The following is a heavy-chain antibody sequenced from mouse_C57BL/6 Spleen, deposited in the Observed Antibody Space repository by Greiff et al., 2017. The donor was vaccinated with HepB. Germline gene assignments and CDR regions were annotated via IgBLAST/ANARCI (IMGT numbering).Heavy chain of an antibody. CDR3: ARSDYYGSRKGYFDV. CDR2: IYPGDGDT. J-gene: IGHJ1*03. D-gene: IGHD1-1*01. Sequence: QVQLKESGPELVKPGASVKISCKASGYAFSSSWMNWVKQRPGKGLEWIGRIYPGDGDTNYNGKFKGKATLTADKSSSTAYMQLSSLTSEDSAVYFCARSDYYGSRKGYFDVWGTGTTVTVSS. V-gene: IGHV1-82*01. CDR1: GYAFSSSW.